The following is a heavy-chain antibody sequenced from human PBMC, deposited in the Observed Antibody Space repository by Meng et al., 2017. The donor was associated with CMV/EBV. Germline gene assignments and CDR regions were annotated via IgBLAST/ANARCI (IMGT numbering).Heavy chain of an antibody. D-gene: IGHD2-2*01. V-gene: IGHV4-34*01. J-gene: IGHJ6*02. Sequence: LRLSCAVYGGSFSGYYWSWIRQPPGKGLEWIGEINHSGSTNYNPSLKSRVTISVDTSKNQFSLKLSSVTAADTAVYYCARLKLGYCSSTSCYAPYYYYGMDVWGQGTTVTVSS. CDR3: ARLKLGYCSSTSCYAPYYYYGMDV. CDR2: INHSGST. CDR1: GGSFSGYY.